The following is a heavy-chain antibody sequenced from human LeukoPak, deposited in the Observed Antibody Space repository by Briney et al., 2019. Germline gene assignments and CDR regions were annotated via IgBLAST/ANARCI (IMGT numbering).Heavy chain of an antibody. V-gene: IGHV1-18*01. CDR2: ISAYNGNT. Sequence: ASVKVSCKASGYTFTSYGISWVRQAPGQGLEWMGWISAYNGNTNYAQKLQGRVTMTTDTSTSTAYMGLRSLRSDDTAVYYCARINPLRYFDWSKRETPNWFDPWGQGTLVTVSS. CDR1: GYTFTSYG. J-gene: IGHJ5*02. D-gene: IGHD3-9*01. CDR3: ARINPLRYFDWSKRETPNWFDP.